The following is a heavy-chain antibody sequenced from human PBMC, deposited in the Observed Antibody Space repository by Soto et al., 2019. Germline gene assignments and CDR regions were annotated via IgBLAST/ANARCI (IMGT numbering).Heavy chain of an antibody. D-gene: IGHD1-7*01. CDR3: ARGLPPYGITGTTGGY. V-gene: IGHV1-69*13. CDR1: GGTFSSYA. CDR2: IIPIFGTA. J-gene: IGHJ4*02. Sequence: ASVKVSCKASGGTFSSYAISWVRQAPGQGLEWMGGIIPIFGTANYAQKIQGRVTITADESTSTAYMELSSLRSEDTAVYYCARGLPPYGITGTTGGYWGQGTLVIVSS.